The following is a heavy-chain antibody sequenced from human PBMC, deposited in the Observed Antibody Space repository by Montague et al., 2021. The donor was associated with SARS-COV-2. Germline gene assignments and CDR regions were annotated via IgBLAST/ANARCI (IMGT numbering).Heavy chain of an antibody. CDR2: IKQDGSEK. V-gene: IGHV3-7*01. J-gene: IGHJ6*02. Sequence: SLRLSCAASGFTFSSYWMSWVRQAPGKGLEWVANIKQDGSEKYYVDSVKGRFTISRDNAKNSLYLQMNSLRAEDTAVYYCARVMAAAGTGYYYYGMDVWGQGTTVTVSS. CDR1: GFTFSSYW. D-gene: IGHD6-13*01. CDR3: ARVMAAAGTGYYYYGMDV.